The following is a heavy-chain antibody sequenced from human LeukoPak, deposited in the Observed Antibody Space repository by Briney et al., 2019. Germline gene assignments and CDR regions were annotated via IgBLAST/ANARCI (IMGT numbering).Heavy chain of an antibody. CDR3: PSIRVLAAAGYYFDY. CDR1: GGSISSYY. D-gene: IGHD6-13*01. V-gene: IGHV4-59*01. CDR2: IYYSGST. Sequence: PSETLSLTCTVSGGSISSYYWSWIRQPPGKGLEWIGYIYYSGSTNYNPSLKSRVTISVDTSKNQFSLKLSFVTAADTAVYYCPSIRVLAAAGYYFDYWGQGTLVTVSS. J-gene: IGHJ4*02.